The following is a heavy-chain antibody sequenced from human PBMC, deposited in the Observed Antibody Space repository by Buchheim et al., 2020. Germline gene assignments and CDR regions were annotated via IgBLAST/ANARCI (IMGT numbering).Heavy chain of an antibody. CDR2: IIPIFGTA. CDR1: GGTFSSYA. J-gene: IGHJ5*02. D-gene: IGHD3-16*02. CDR3: ARGVPTLTNYDYVWGSYRYGWFDP. Sequence: QVQLVQSGAEVKKPGSSVKVSCKASGGTFSSYAISWVRQAPGQGLEWMGGIIPIFGTANYAQKFQGRVTITADESTSTAYMELSSLRSEDTAVYYCARGVPTLTNYDYVWGSYRYGWFDPWGQGTL. V-gene: IGHV1-69*01.